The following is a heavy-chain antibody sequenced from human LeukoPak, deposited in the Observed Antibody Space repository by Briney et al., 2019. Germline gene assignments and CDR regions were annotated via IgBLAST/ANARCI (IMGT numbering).Heavy chain of an antibody. CDR3: ARLENVDWFDP. Sequence: SETLSLTCNVSGGSIRSYYWSWIRQPPGKGLEWIGHIYIRGTTDYNPSLKSRVTMSIDTSKNQFSLKLSSVTAADTAVYYCARLENVDWFDPWGQGTLVIVSS. J-gene: IGHJ5*02. CDR2: IYIRGTT. V-gene: IGHV4-4*09. CDR1: GGSIRSYY. D-gene: IGHD1-1*01.